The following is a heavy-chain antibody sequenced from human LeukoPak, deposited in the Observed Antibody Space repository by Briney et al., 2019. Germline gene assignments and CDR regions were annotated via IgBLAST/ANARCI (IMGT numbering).Heavy chain of an antibody. Sequence: SETLSLTCTVSHGSISDNSYYWGWIRQPPGKGLEWIGSVSYSGSTYYNPSLKSRVTISLDASKNQFSLKLTSMTAADTAVYFCARDNVVDATSGIDYWDQGTLVIVSS. D-gene: IGHD1-26*01. CDR1: HGSISDNSYY. V-gene: IGHV4-39*07. CDR3: ARDNVVDATSGIDY. CDR2: VSYSGST. J-gene: IGHJ4*02.